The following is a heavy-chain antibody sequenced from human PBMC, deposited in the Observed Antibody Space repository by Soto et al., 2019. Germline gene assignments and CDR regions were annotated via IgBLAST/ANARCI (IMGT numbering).Heavy chain of an antibody. CDR3: ARPTYYCGSSGRRGY. CDR1: GFTFSTYS. V-gene: IGHV3-48*01. J-gene: IGHJ4*02. D-gene: IGHD3-22*01. Sequence: GGALRLSCAASGFTFSTYSMNWVRQAPGKGLEWVSYISSSSSTIFYTDSVKGRFTVSRDNAKNSLYLHMNSLRAEDTAVYYYARPTYYCGSSGRRGYWRQGTLGSVCS. CDR2: ISSSSSTI.